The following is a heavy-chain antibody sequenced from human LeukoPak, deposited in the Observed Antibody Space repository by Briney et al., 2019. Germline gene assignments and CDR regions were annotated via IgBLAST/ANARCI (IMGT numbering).Heavy chain of an antibody. D-gene: IGHD2-2*01. CDR2: IKEDGSET. CDR1: GFIFKKYW. V-gene: IGHV3-7*01. CDR3: ARDSPSSTSWGY. Sequence: GESLRLSCAASGFIFKKYWMNWVRQVPGKGLECLANIKEDGSETYYADSVKGRFTISRDNAKNSLYLQMNSLRAEDTAVYYCARDSPSSTSWGYWGQGTLVTVSS. J-gene: IGHJ4*02.